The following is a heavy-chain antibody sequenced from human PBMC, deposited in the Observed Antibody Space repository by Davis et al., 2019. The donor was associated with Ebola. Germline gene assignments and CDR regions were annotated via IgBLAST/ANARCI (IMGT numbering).Heavy chain of an antibody. V-gene: IGHV4-31*03. CDR2: IYYSGST. CDR3: ARLVAAAGILNYYYGMDV. D-gene: IGHD6-13*01. CDR1: GGSISSGGYY. Sequence: SETLSLTCTVSGGSISSGGYYWSWIRQHPGKGLEWIGYIYYSGSTYYNPSLKSRVTISVDTSKNQFSLKLSSVTAADTAVYYCARLVAAAGILNYYYGMDVWGKGSTVTVSS. J-gene: IGHJ6*04.